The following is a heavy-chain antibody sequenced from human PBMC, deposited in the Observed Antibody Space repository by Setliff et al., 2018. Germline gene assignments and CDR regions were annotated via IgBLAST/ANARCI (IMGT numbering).Heavy chain of an antibody. D-gene: IGHD3-10*01. CDR3: ARGTDYHGSGSYWAKDV. J-gene: IGHJ6*04. V-gene: IGHV1-2*02. Sequence: GASVKVSCKSSGYTFTGHYIHWVRQAPGQGLEWMGWISPRTGVTNYAQKFQGRVTMTRDTSITTVYMDLSSLKSDDTAVYYCARGTDYHGSGSYWAKDVWGKGTTVTVSS. CDR2: ISPRTGVT. CDR1: GYTFTGHY.